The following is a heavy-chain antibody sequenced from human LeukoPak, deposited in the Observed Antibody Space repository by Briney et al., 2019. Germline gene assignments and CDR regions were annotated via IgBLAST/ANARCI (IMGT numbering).Heavy chain of an antibody. D-gene: IGHD3-3*01. CDR1: GGSISSGSYY. CDR2: MYTSGST. CDR3: ARVWSEWSPNYMDV. J-gene: IGHJ6*03. V-gene: IGHV4-61*02. Sequence: PSETLSLTCTVSGGSISSGSYYWSWIRQPAGKGLEWIGRMYTSGSTNYNPSLKSRVTISVDTSKNQFSLKLSSVTAADTAVYYCARVWSEWSPNYMDVWAKGPRSPSP.